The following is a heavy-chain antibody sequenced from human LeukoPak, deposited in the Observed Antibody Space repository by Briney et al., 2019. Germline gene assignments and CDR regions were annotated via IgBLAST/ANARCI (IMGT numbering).Heavy chain of an antibody. J-gene: IGHJ5*02. Sequence: PSETLSLTCTVSGGSISSYYWSWIRQPPGKALEWIGYIYYSGSTNYNPSLKSRVTISVDTSKSQVCLKLSSVTAADTAVYYCARHGRGVADPWGQGTLVTVSS. V-gene: IGHV4-59*08. CDR3: ARHGRGVADP. CDR2: IYYSGST. D-gene: IGHD6-13*01. CDR1: GGSISSYY.